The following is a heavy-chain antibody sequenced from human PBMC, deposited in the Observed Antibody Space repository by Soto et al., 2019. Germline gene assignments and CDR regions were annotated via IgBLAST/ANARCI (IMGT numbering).Heavy chain of an antibody. CDR1: GGSISSGGYS. V-gene: IGHV4-30-2*01. CDR3: AREARYCSSTSCSYFDY. D-gene: IGHD2-2*01. Sequence: QLQLQESGSGLVKPSQTLSLTCAVSGGSISSGGYSWSWIRQPPGKGLEWIGYIYHSGSTYYNPSLKSRVTISVDRSENQFSLKLSSVTAADTAVYYCAREARYCSSTSCSYFDYWGQGTLVTVSS. J-gene: IGHJ4*02. CDR2: IYHSGST.